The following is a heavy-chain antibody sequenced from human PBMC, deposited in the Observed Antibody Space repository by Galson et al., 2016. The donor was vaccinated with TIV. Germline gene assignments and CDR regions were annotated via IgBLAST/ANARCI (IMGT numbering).Heavy chain of an antibody. CDR2: ITSKTYGATT. CDR3: TRTAMGSTRNAFDF. J-gene: IGHJ3*01. D-gene: IGHD1-1*01. Sequence: SLRLSCAASGFTFGHYAVNWFRQAPGKGLEWVGFITSKTYGATTAYAASVKGRFTISRDDSRNIDHLQMNSLKNEATAVYYCTRTAMGSTRNAFDFWGQGTVVTVSS. CDR1: GFTFGHYA. V-gene: IGHV3-49*03.